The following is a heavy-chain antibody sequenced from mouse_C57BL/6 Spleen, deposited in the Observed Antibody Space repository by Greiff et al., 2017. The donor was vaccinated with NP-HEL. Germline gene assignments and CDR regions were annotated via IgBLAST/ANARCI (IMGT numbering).Heavy chain of an antibody. CDR2: INPNNGGT. Sequence: VQLQQSGPELVKPGASVKIPCKASGYTFTDYNMDWVTQSHGKSLEWIVDINPNNGGTIYNQKFKGKATFTVDKSSSTAYKELRRRTSEDTAVYYCARGRLWYFDVWGTGTTVTVSS. J-gene: IGHJ1*03. D-gene: IGHD2-12*01. CDR1: GYTFTDYN. V-gene: IGHV1-18*01. CDR3: ARGRLWYFDV.